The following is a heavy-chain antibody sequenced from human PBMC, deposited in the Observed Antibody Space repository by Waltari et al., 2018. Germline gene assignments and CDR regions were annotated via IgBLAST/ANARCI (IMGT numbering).Heavy chain of an antibody. J-gene: IGHJ3*02. CDR3: ARGRNGYIQDVFDI. Sequence: EVHLVASGGGLVQPGESLILSCAASGSTFSTLIMNWFRQAPGKGLEWVSYISSTTTTYYADYVKGRFTISRDNAKNSLYLQMNSLRAEDTALYYCARGRNGYIQDVFDIWGQGTMVSVSS. CDR1: GSTFSTLI. V-gene: IGHV3-48*01. D-gene: IGHD5-12*01. CDR2: ISSTTTT.